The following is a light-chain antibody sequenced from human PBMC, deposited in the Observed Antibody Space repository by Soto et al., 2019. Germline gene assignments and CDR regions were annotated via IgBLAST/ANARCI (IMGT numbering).Light chain of an antibody. Sequence: AILMTQSPYSLSASTGDRVTNTCRASQGISIYLAWYQQNPGKAPKLLIYAASTLQSGVPSRFSGSGSGTDFTLTISCLQSEDFATYYCQQYYSYPRTFGQGTKVDIK. CDR1: QGISIY. CDR3: QQYYSYPRT. V-gene: IGKV1-8*01. J-gene: IGKJ1*01. CDR2: AAS.